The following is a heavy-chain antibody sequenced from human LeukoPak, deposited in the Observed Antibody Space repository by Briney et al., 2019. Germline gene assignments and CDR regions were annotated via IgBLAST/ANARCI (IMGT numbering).Heavy chain of an antibody. V-gene: IGHV4-59*01. Sequence: SETLSLTCTVSGGSISSYYWSWIRQPPGKGLEWIGYIYYSGSTNYNPSLNSRVTISVDTSKNQFSLKLSSVTAADTAVYYCARGAVVSRVAMPFDYWGQGTLVTVSS. CDR3: ARGAVVSRVAMPFDY. D-gene: IGHD2-2*01. CDR1: GGSISSYY. CDR2: IYYSGST. J-gene: IGHJ4*02.